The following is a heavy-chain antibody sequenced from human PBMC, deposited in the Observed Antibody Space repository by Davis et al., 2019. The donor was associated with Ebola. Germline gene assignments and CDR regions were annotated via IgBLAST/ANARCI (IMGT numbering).Heavy chain of an antibody. V-gene: IGHV3-30*18. Sequence: PGGSLRLSCAASGFTFSSYGMHWVRQAPGKGLEWVAVISYDGSNKYYADSVKGRFTISRDNSKNTLYLQMNSLRAEDTAVYYCAKDSLWQKRGYSYVYFDYWGQGTLVTVSS. D-gene: IGHD5-18*01. CDR2: ISYDGSNK. CDR1: GFTFSSYG. CDR3: AKDSLWQKRGYSYVYFDY. J-gene: IGHJ4*02.